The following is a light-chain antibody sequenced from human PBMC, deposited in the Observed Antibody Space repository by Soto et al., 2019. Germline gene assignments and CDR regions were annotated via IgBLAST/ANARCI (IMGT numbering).Light chain of an antibody. J-gene: IGKJ2*01. CDR1: QNINNW. V-gene: IGKV1-5*03. Sequence: DIQMTQSPSTLSASVGDRVSITCRASQNINNWLAWYQQKPGTAPKLLIYKAFSLETVVPSRFSGSGSGTEFTLTISSLHPDDFATYYCQHYSSYPYTSGQGTKLEI. CDR2: KAF. CDR3: QHYSSYPYT.